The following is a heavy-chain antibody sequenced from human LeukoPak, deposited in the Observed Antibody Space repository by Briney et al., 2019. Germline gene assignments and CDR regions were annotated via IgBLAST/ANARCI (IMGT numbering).Heavy chain of an antibody. V-gene: IGHV4-39*01. J-gene: IGHJ4*02. CDR2: MYYRGST. Sequence: SETLSLTCTVSGGSISSSSHYWGWIRQPPGKGLEWIGSMYYRGSTYYNPSLKSRVTISVGTSKNQFSLKLSSVTAADTAVYYCARHDPFIVVVVAATPGPFDYWGQGTLVTVSS. D-gene: IGHD2-15*01. CDR3: ARHDPFIVVVVAATPGPFDY. CDR1: GGSISSSSHY.